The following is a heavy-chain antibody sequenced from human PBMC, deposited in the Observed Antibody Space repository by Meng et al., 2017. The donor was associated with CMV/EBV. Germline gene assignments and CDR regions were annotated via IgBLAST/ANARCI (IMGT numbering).Heavy chain of an antibody. J-gene: IGHJ6*02. Sequence: GGSLRLSCAASGFTFSDYYMSWIRQAPGKGLEWVSYISSSGSTIYYADSVKGRFTISRDNDKNSLYLQMNSLRAEDTAVYYCARENYCSSTSCPDYYYGMDVWGQGTTVTVSS. CDR3: ARENYCSSTSCPDYYYGMDV. V-gene: IGHV3-11*04. CDR2: ISSSGSTI. D-gene: IGHD2-2*01. CDR1: GFTFSDYY.